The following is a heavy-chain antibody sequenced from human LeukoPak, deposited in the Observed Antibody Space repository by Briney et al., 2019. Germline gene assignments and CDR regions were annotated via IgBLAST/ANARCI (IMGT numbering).Heavy chain of an antibody. CDR3: AKEFGEFHYWYFDL. D-gene: IGHD3-10*01. CDR2: ISGSALST. CDR1: GFTFSSYA. Sequence: GGSLRLSCAASGFTFSSYAMSWVRQAPGKGLEWVSAISGSALSTYYADSVKGRFTISRDNSKNTLYLQMNSLRVEDTALYYCAKEFGEFHYWYFDLWGRGTLVTVSS. J-gene: IGHJ2*01. V-gene: IGHV3-23*01.